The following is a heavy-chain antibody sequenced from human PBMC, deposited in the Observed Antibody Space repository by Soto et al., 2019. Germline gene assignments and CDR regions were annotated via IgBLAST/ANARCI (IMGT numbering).Heavy chain of an antibody. CDR3: TTDGAIAARPIGYYYYGMDV. J-gene: IGHJ6*02. Sequence: PGGSLRLSCAASGFTFSNAWMSWVRQAPGKGLEWVGRIKSKTDGGTTDYAAPVKGRFTISRDDSKNTLYLQMNSLKTEDTAVYYCTTDGAIAARPIGYYYYGMDVWGQGTTVNVSS. V-gene: IGHV3-15*01. CDR1: GFTFSNAW. CDR2: IKSKTDGGTT. D-gene: IGHD6-6*01.